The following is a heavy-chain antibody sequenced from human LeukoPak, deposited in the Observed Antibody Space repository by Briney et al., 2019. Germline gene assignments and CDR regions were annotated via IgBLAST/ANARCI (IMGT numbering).Heavy chain of an antibody. V-gene: IGHV1-2*02. CDR3: ARRRTISYYIDV. D-gene: IGHD3-9*01. CDR1: GYTFTGYY. J-gene: IGHJ6*03. Sequence: ASVKVSCKASGYTFTGYYMHWVRQAPGQGLEWMGWINPNSGGTNYAQKFQGRVTMTRDTSISTAYMELSRLRSDDTAFYYSARRRTISYYIDVWGKGTTVTVSS. CDR2: INPNSGGT.